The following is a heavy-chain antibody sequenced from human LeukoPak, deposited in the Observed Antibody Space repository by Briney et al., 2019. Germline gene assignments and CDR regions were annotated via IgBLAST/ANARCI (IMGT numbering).Heavy chain of an antibody. CDR2: IYYSGST. J-gene: IGHJ4*02. V-gene: IGHV4-59*01. CDR3: ARAAGPLAAPDF. CDR1: GGSISSYY. D-gene: IGHD6-13*01. Sequence: SETLSLTCTVPGGSISSYYWSWIRQPPGKGLEWIGYIYYSGSTNYNPSLKSRVTISVDTSKNQFSLKLSSVTAADTAVYYCARAAGPLAAPDFWGQGTPVTVSS.